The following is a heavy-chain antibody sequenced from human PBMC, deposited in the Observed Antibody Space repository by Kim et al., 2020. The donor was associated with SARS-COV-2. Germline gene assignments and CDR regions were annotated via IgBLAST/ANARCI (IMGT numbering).Heavy chain of an antibody. CDR3: ARGGITMVRMDV. D-gene: IGHD3-10*01. Sequence: YAKKFQGRVTKTRDTSTSTVYMELSSLRSEDTAVYYCARGGITMVRMDVWGQGTTVTV. J-gene: IGHJ6*02. V-gene: IGHV1-46*01.